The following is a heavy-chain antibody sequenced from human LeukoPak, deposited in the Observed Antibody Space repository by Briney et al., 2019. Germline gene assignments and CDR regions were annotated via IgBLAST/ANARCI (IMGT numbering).Heavy chain of an antibody. CDR3: ARESGYSYGLAGFFDY. J-gene: IGHJ4*02. CDR2: IYSDGRI. Sequence: GGPLRLSCGASGFTVSSNYMSWVRQAPEKGLEWVSVIYSDGRIHYADSVKGRFTISRDDSKNTLYLQMNSLRAEDTAAYYCARESGYSYGLAGFFDYWGQGTLVTVSS. D-gene: IGHD5-18*01. V-gene: IGHV3-53*01. CDR1: GFTVSSNY.